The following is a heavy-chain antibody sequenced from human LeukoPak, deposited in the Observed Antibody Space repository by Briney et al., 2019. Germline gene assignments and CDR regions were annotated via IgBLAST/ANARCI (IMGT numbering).Heavy chain of an antibody. D-gene: IGHD5-12*01. V-gene: IGHV3-48*01. J-gene: IGHJ4*02. Sequence: GSLRLSCAASGFTFSSYSMNWVRQAPGKGLEWVSYISSSSSTIYYADSVKGRFTISRDNAKNSLYLQMNSLRAEDTAVYYCAKDGYSGYDGYYFDYWGQGTLVTVSS. CDR1: GFTFSSYS. CDR3: AKDGYSGYDGYYFDY. CDR2: ISSSSSTI.